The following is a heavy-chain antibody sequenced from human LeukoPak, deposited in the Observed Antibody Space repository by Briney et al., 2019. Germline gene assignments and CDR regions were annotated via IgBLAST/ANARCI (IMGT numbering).Heavy chain of an antibody. CDR2: IYYSGTT. Sequence: SETLSLTCTVSGGSISSYYWSWIRQPPGKGLEWIGTIYYSGTTYYNPSLKSRVTISIDTSKNQFSLKLSSVTAADTAVYYCARNFPGVGCSGGSCYDYWGQGTLVTVSS. V-gene: IGHV4-59*12. CDR3: ARNFPGVGCSGGSCYDY. CDR1: GGSISSYY. J-gene: IGHJ4*02. D-gene: IGHD2-15*01.